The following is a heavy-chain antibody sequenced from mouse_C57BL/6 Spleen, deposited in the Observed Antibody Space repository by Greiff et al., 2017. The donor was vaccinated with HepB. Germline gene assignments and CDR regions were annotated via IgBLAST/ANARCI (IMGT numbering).Heavy chain of an antibody. CDR3: ARPDWGSYYFDY. V-gene: IGHV1-53*01. D-gene: IGHD4-1*01. J-gene: IGHJ2*01. CDR2: INPSNGGT. Sequence: VQLQQPGTELVKPGASVKLSCKASGYTFTSYWMHWVKQRPGQGLEWIGNINPSNGGTNYNEKFKSKATLTVDKYSSTAYMQLSSLTSEDSAVYYCARPDWGSYYFDYWGQGTTLTVSS. CDR1: GYTFTSYW.